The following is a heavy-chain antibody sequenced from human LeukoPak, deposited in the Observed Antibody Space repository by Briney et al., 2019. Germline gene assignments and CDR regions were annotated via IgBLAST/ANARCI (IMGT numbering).Heavy chain of an antibody. V-gene: IGHV3-30-3*01. Sequence: PGRSLRLSCAASGFTFSSYAMHWVRQAPGKGLEWVAVISYDGSNKYYADSVKGRFTISRDNSKNTLYLQMNSLRAEDTAVYYCARVRPPYYFDYWGPGTLVTVSS. CDR1: GFTFSSYA. J-gene: IGHJ4*02. CDR2: ISYDGSNK. CDR3: ARVRPPYYFDY.